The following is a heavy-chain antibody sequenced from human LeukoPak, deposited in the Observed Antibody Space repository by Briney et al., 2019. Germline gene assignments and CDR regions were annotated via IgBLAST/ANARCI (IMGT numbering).Heavy chain of an antibody. CDR3: ARQGWELLDY. V-gene: IGHV4-39*01. CDR1: GGSLSSSSYY. D-gene: IGHD1-26*01. CDR2: IYYSGST. J-gene: IGHJ4*02. Sequence: SETLSLTCTVSGGSLSSSSYYWGWIRRPPGKGLEWIGSIYYSGSTYYNPSLKSRVTISVDTSKNQFSLKLSSVTAADTAVYYCARQGWELLDYWGQGTLVTVSS.